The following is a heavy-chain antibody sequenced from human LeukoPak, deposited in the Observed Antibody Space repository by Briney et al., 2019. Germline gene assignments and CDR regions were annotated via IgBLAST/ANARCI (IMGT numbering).Heavy chain of an antibody. V-gene: IGHV4-59*01. Sequence: AETLSLTCTVSGGSISSYYWSWIRQPPGKGPEWIGYIYYSGSTNYNPSLKSRVTISVDTSKNQFSLKLSSVTAADTAVYYCARSSSGSAMWFDPWGQGTLVTVSS. D-gene: IGHD6-19*01. J-gene: IGHJ5*02. CDR1: GGSISSYY. CDR2: IYYSGST. CDR3: ARSSSGSAMWFDP.